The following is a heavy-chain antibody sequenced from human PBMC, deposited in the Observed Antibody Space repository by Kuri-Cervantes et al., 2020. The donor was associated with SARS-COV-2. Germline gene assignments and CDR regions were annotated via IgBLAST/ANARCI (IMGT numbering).Heavy chain of an antibody. Sequence: GGSLRLSCAASGLSFSNYAMNWVRQAPGKGLEWVSSISGSGNDTHYADSVKGRFTISRDNSKNTLYLQMNSMSAEDTAVYYCAKGGSIFATINRWASSWGQGTLVTVSS. J-gene: IGHJ5*02. CDR1: GLSFSNYA. CDR3: AKGGSIFATINRWASS. V-gene: IGHV3-23*01. CDR2: ISGSGNDT. D-gene: IGHD5-12*01.